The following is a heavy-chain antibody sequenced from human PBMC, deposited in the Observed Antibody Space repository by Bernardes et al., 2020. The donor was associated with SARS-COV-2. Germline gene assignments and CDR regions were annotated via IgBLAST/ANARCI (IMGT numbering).Heavy chain of an antibody. CDR1: GDSFTDFY. J-gene: IGHJ4*02. CDR2: SNHRGTA. V-gene: IGHV4-34*01. CDR3: ARGRTGIQRVLRFDS. Sequence: SETLSLTCVFKGDSFTDFYWTWIRQAPGKGLEWIGESNHRGTARYNPSLTGRVTISVETSENQFSLTLRSVTAADTAVYYCARGRTGIQRVLRFDSWGQGTLVTVSS. D-gene: IGHD5-18*01.